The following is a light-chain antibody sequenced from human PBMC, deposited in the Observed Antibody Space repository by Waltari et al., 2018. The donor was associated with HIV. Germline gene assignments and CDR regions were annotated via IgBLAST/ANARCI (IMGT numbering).Light chain of an antibody. CDR2: EDN. J-gene: IGLJ2*01. Sequence: QSALTQPASVSGSPGQSITISCTGTSSDVGKYNFVSWYQLHPGKAPKLIIYEDNKRPSGVSDRFSGSKSGNTASLTISGLQADDEADYCCWSYAHPATILFGGGTKLTVL. CDR3: WSYAHPATIL. V-gene: IGLV2-23*01. CDR1: SSDVGKYNF.